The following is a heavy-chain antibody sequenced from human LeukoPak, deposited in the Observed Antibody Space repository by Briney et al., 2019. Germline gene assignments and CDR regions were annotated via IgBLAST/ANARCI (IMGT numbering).Heavy chain of an antibody. Sequence: QPGRSLRLSCAASGFTFSSYGMHWVRQAPGKGLEWVAIIYYDGSDKYYADSVKGRFTISRDNSKDTLYLQMNSLRAEDTAVYYCARQIAYYYDSSGYYTTGYWGQGTLVTVSS. CDR3: ARQIAYYYDSSGYYTTGY. CDR1: GFTFSSYG. D-gene: IGHD3-22*01. V-gene: IGHV3-33*01. CDR2: IYYDGSDK. J-gene: IGHJ4*02.